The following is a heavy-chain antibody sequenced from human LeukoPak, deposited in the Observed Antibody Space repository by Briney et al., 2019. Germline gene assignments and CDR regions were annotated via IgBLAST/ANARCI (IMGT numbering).Heavy chain of an antibody. Sequence: SQTLSLTCTASGGSISSGGYYWSWIRQPPGKGLEWIGYIYHSGSTYYNPSLESRVIMSVDTSKNQFSLRLSSVTAADTAVYYCARGVYASSSDYWGQGTLVTVSS. CDR3: ARGVYASSSDY. CDR2: IYHSGST. D-gene: IGHD6-13*01. J-gene: IGHJ4*02. CDR1: GGSISSGGYY. V-gene: IGHV4-30-2*01.